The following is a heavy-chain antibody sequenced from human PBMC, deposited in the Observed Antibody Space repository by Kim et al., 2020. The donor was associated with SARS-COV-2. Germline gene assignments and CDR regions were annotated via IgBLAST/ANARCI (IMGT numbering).Heavy chain of an antibody. CDR1: GGSFSGHY. CDR3: ARGEELCRGRVSDWFDP. J-gene: IGHJ5*02. Sequence: SETLSLTCAVYGGSFSGHYWSWIRQPPGKGLEWIGEINHSGSTNYNPSLKSRVVISVDTSKNQFSLRLSSVTAADTAVYYCARGEELCRGRVSDWFDPWGQGTLVTVSS. CDR2: INHSGST. D-gene: IGHD1-7*01. V-gene: IGHV4-34*01.